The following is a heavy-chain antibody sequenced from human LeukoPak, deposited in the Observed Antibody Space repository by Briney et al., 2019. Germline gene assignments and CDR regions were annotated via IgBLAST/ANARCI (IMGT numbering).Heavy chain of an antibody. Sequence: GGSLRLSCAASGFTFDDYAMHWVRQAPGKGLEGVSGISWNSGSIGYADSVKGRFTISRDNAKNSLYLQMNSLRAEDMALYYCAKDVDSYGPHYFDYWGQGTLVTVSS. V-gene: IGHV3-9*03. CDR3: AKDVDSYGPHYFDY. CDR1: GFTFDDYA. D-gene: IGHD5-18*01. CDR2: ISWNSGSI. J-gene: IGHJ4*02.